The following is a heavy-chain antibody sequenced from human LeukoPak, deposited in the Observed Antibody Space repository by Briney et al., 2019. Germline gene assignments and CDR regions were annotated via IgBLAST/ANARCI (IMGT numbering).Heavy chain of an antibody. CDR1: GGSISSGGYY. D-gene: IGHD3-10*01. Sequence: SQTLSLTCTVSGGSISSGGYYWSWIRQHPGKGLEWIGYIYYSGSTYYNPSLKSRVTISVDRSKNQFSLKLSSVTAADTAVYYCARGSSGGSNYFDYWGQGTLVTVSS. J-gene: IGHJ4*02. V-gene: IGHV4-31*03. CDR3: ARGSSGGSNYFDY. CDR2: IYYSGST.